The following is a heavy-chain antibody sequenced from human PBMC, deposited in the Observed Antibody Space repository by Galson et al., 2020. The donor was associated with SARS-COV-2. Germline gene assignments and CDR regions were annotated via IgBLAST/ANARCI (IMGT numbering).Heavy chain of an antibody. J-gene: IGHJ4*02. V-gene: IGHV3-30*02. CDR3: AKDMIDSSGYYSHYFDY. D-gene: IGHD3-22*01. CDR1: GFTFSSYG. Sequence: TGGSLRLSCAASGFTFSSYGMHWVRQAPGKGLEWVAVIWYDGSNKYYADSVKGRFTISRDNSKNTLYLQMNSLRAEDTAVYYCAKDMIDSSGYYSHYFDYWGQGTLVTVSS. CDR2: IWYDGSNK.